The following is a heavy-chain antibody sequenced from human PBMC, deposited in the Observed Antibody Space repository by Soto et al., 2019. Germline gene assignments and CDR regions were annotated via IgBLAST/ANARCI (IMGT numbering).Heavy chain of an antibody. CDR1: GFTFSNYW. D-gene: IGHD3-10*01. CDR3: ARGGLHAYYKHN. Sequence: EVQLVESGGGLVQPGGSLRLSCAASGFTFSNYWMHWVRQAPGEGLVWVSRIDSYGSTTNYADSVKGRFTVSRDNARNTLYLQMNRLRAEETAIYYCARGGLHAYYKHNWGQGILVTVSS. CDR2: IDSYGSTT. J-gene: IGHJ4*02. V-gene: IGHV3-74*01.